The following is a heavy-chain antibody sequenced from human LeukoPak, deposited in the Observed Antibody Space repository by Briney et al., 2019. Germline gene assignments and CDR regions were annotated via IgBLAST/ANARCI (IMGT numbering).Heavy chain of an antibody. CDR3: AELGITMIGGV. V-gene: IGHV3-30*18. CDR2: ISYDGSNR. Sequence: QPGGSLRLSCAVSGFTFSSYGMHWVRQAPGKGLEWVAVISYDGSNRYYADSVKGRFTISRDTSKNTLYLQMNSLRTEDTAVYYCAELGITMIGGVWGKGTTVTISS. D-gene: IGHD3-10*02. CDR1: GFTFSSYG. J-gene: IGHJ6*04.